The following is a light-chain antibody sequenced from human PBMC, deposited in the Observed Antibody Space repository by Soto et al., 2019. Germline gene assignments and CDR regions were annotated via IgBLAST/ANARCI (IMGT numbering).Light chain of an antibody. CDR2: AAS. CDR3: QQASSFPLT. J-gene: IGKJ4*01. Sequence: DIQMTQSPSSVSASVGDRVTITCRASQDVSTWLTWYQQKPGNSPKVLIYAASSLHSGVPSRFSGSGSGTDFTLTINSLQSEDFATYFCQQASSFPLTFVGGTKVEIK. CDR1: QDVSTW. V-gene: IGKV1-12*01.